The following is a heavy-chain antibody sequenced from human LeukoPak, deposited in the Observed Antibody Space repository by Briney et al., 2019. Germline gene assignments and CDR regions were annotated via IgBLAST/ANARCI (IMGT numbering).Heavy chain of an antibody. V-gene: IGHV4-59*08. D-gene: IGHD3-10*01. J-gene: IGHJ4*02. Sequence: PSETLSLTCSVSGGSINGYSWTWIRQPPGMRLEWVGHISYTGTTNYNPSLTTRVAISVDTSKNQFSLQLTSVTAEDTGMYFCARLGGNWNSPGRDYWGQGTLVTVSS. CDR2: ISYTGTT. CDR3: ARLGGNWNSPGRDY. CDR1: GGSINGYS.